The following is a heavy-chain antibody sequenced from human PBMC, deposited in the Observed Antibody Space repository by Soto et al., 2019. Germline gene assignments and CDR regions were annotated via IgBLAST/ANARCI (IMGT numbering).Heavy chain of an antibody. CDR2: ISYDGSNK. J-gene: IGHJ4*02. CDR1: GFTFSSYG. V-gene: IGHV3-30*18. D-gene: IGHD5-18*01. Sequence: QVQLVESGGGVVQPGRSLRLSCAASGFTFSSYGMHWVRQAPGKGLEWVAVISYDGSNKYYADSVKGRFTISRDNSKNTLYLQMNSLRAEDTAVYYCANGITAMTYFDYWCKGTLVTVSS. CDR3: ANGITAMTYFDY.